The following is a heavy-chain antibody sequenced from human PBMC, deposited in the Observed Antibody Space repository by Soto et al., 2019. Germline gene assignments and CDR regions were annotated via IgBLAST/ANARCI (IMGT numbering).Heavy chain of an antibody. V-gene: IGHV4-4*02. CDR1: GDSISSIVW. D-gene: IGHD3-9*01. CDR2: VFHTGDT. CDR3: ARKAWLRFDY. J-gene: IGHJ4*02. Sequence: PSETLSLTCAVSGDSISSIVWWTLVRQPPGKGLEWIGEVFHTGDTYFNPSLRSRVAMSVDKSTNEFSLKVTSVTAADTAIYYCARKAWLRFDYWGQAALGTVSS.